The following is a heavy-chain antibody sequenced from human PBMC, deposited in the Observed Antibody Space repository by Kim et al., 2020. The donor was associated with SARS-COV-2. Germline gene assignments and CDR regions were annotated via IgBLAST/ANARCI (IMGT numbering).Heavy chain of an antibody. Sequence: ASVKVSCKASGYTFTSYAMHWVRQAPGQRLEWMGWINAGNGNTKYSQKFQGRVTITRDTSASTAYMELSSLRSEDTAVYYCARNPYRYYDSSGYHDYWGQGTLVTVSS. J-gene: IGHJ4*02. V-gene: IGHV1-3*01. CDR2: INAGNGNT. CDR3: ARNPYRYYDSSGYHDY. D-gene: IGHD3-22*01. CDR1: GYTFTSYA.